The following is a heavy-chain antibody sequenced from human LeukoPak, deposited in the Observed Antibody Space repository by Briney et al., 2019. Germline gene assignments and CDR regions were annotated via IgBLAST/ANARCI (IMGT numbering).Heavy chain of an antibody. Sequence: PGGSLRLSCAASGFTISRYSMNWVRLAPGKGLEWVSSISTSSSYIYYADSVKGRFTISRDNAKNSLYLQMNSLRAEDTAVYFCAKVAKYYYGPETFYFFEQWGQGTPVTASS. V-gene: IGHV3-21*01. CDR2: ISTSSSYI. D-gene: IGHD3-10*01. CDR3: AKVAKYYYGPETFYFFEQ. J-gene: IGHJ4*02. CDR1: GFTISRYS.